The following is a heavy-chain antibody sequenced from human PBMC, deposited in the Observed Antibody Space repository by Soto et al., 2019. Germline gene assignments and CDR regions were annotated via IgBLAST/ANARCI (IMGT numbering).Heavy chain of an antibody. J-gene: IGHJ6*02. V-gene: IGHV4-34*01. CDR2: INQSGST. CDR3: ARVPYDFWSGSPLYGMDV. CDR1: GGSFSGYY. D-gene: IGHD3-3*01. Sequence: PSETLSLTCAVYGGSFSGYYWSWIRQPPGKGLEWIGEINQSGSTNYNPSLKSRVTISVDTSKNQFSLKLSSVTAADTAVYYCARVPYDFWSGSPLYGMDVWGQGTTVTVSS.